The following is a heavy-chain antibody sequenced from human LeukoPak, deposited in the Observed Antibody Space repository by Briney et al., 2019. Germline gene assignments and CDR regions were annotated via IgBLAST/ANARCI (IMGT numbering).Heavy chain of an antibody. CDR1: GYTFNNHY. D-gene: IGHD6-19*01. CDR2: INPSGGST. V-gene: IGHV1-46*02. Sequence: ASVKVSCKASGYTFNNHYMYWVRQAPRQELKWMGVINPSGGSTSYAQKFQGRVTMTRDTSTRTVYMEVNRLRSEDTAVYYCARQGTYSSAIGMGYWGQGTLVTVSS. CDR3: ARQGTYSSAIGMGY. J-gene: IGHJ4*02.